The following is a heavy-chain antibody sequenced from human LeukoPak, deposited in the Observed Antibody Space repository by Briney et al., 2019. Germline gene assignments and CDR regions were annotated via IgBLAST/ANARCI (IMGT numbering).Heavy chain of an antibody. CDR1: GGSFSGYY. Sequence: PSETLSLTCAVYGGSFSGYYWSWIRQPPGKGLEWIGEINHSGSTNYNPSLKSRVTISVDTSKNQFSLKLSSVTAADTAVHYCARAVYYGSGSYQDYWGQGTLVTVSS. CDR3: ARAVYYGSGSYQDY. J-gene: IGHJ4*02. V-gene: IGHV4-34*01. D-gene: IGHD3-10*01. CDR2: INHSGST.